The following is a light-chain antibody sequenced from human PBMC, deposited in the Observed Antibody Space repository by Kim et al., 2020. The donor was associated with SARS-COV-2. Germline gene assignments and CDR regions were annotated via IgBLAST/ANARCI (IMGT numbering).Light chain of an antibody. J-gene: IGKJ4*01. Sequence: VSPGQRATLSCRASQSVSSNLAWYQQKPGQAPRLLIYGASTRATGIPARFSGSGSGTEFTLTISSLQSEDFAVYYCQEYNNWPLTFGGGTKVDIK. CDR1: QSVSSN. V-gene: IGKV3-15*01. CDR2: GAS. CDR3: QEYNNWPLT.